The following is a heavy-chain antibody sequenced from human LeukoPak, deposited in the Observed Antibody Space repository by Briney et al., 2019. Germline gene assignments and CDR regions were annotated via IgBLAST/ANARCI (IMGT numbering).Heavy chain of an antibody. CDR3: AKAQGDYYYDSSGYYDWFDP. D-gene: IGHD3-22*01. CDR2: ISWNSGSI. CDR1: GFTFDDYA. Sequence: GGSLRLSCAASGFTFDDYAMHWVRQAPGKGLEWVSGISWNSGSIGYADSVKGRFTISRDNAKNSLYLQMNSLRAKDTAVYYCAKAQGDYYYDSSGYYDWFDPWGQGTLVTVSS. J-gene: IGHJ5*02. V-gene: IGHV3-9*01.